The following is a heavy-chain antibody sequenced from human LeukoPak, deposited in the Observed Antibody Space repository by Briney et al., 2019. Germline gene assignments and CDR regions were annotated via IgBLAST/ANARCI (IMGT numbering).Heavy chain of an antibody. CDR3: TTAIEGAPYSYGNVKHY. CDR2: IKSKTDGGTT. Sequence: GGSLRLSCAASGFTFSNAWMSWVRQAPGKGLEWVGRIKSKTDGGTTDYAAPVKGRFTISRDDSKNTLYLQMNSLKTGDTAVYYCTTAIEGAPYSYGNVKHYWGQGTLVTVSS. V-gene: IGHV3-15*01. J-gene: IGHJ4*02. D-gene: IGHD5-18*01. CDR1: GFTFSNAW.